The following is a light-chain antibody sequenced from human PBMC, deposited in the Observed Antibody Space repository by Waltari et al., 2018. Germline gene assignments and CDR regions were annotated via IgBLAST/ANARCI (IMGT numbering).Light chain of an antibody. CDR1: QSISDN. CDR2: GAS. V-gene: IGKV3-15*01. CDR3: QQYNSWPPIT. Sequence: VMTQSPATLSVSPGERATLSCRASQSISDNLAWYQQKRGQAPRLLIYGASTRATGIPARFTGSGSGTDFTLTISSLQSEDSAVYYCQQYNSWPPITFGQGTRLEI. J-gene: IGKJ5*01.